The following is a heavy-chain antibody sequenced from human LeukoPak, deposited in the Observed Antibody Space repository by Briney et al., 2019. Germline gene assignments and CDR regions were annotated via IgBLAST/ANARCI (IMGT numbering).Heavy chain of an antibody. CDR3: AKSHHVTAIDY. CDR1: GFTFSHYG. J-gene: IGHJ4*02. V-gene: IGHV3-23*01. CDR2: ISGSGGST. Sequence: GGTLRLSCAASGFTFSHYGMTWVRQSPGKGLEWVSAISGSGGSTYYAGSVKGRFTISRDNSKNTLYLQMNSLRADDTAVYYCAKSHHVTAIDYWGQGTLVTVSS. D-gene: IGHD2-21*02.